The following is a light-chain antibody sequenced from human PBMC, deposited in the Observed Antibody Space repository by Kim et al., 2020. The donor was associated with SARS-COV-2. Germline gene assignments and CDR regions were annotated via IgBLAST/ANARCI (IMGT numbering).Light chain of an antibody. CDR3: QQSYSTPPT. V-gene: IGKV1-39*01. J-gene: IGKJ1*01. CDR2: AAS. CDR1: QTISGY. Sequence: DIQMTQSPSSLSASVGDRVTITCRASQTISGYLNWYQQKPGKAPKLLIYAASSLLGGAPSRFSGSGSGTDFTLTISSLQPEDFATYHCQQSYSTPPTFGQGTKVDIK.